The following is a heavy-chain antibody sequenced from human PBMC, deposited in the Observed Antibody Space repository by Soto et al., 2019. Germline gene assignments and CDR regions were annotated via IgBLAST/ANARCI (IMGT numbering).Heavy chain of an antibody. Sequence: GSLRLSCAASGFAFSSYAMHWVRQAPGKGLEWVADIAYDGSNQYYADSVKGRFTISRDNSENTLYLQLNSLRVEDTAVYYCTRDQPEMAFDHWGQGTLVTVSS. CDR3: TRDQPEMAFDH. J-gene: IGHJ4*02. CDR2: IAYDGSNQ. CDR1: GFAFSSYA. V-gene: IGHV3-30*04.